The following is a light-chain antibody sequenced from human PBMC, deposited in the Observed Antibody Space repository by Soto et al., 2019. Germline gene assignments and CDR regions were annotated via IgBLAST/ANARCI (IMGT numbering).Light chain of an antibody. CDR1: QSVASY. CDR2: DAS. CDR3: QQRSNRLT. Sequence: EIVLTQSPATLSLSPGERATLSCRASQSVASYLAWYPQRPGQAPRLLIFDASNRATGIPARFSGSGSGTDFTLTISGLEPEDFAVYYCQQRSNRLTFGGGTKVDIK. V-gene: IGKV3-11*01. J-gene: IGKJ4*01.